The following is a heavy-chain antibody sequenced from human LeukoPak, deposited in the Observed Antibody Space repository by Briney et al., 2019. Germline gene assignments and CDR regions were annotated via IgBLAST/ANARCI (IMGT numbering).Heavy chain of an antibody. CDR2: ISGDGGST. CDR3: AKDQGRHYYDSSGYSF. V-gene: IGHV3-43*02. CDR1: GFTFDDYA. D-gene: IGHD3-22*01. Sequence: GGSLRLSCAASGFTFDDYAMHWVRQAPGKGLEWVSLISGDGGSTYYADSVKGRFTISGDNSKNSLYLQMNSLRTEDTALYYCAKDQGRHYYDSSGYSFWGQGTLVTVSS. J-gene: IGHJ4*02.